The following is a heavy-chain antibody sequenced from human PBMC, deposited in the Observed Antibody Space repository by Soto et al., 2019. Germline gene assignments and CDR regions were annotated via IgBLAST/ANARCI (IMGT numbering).Heavy chain of an antibody. D-gene: IGHD1-26*01. V-gene: IGHV4-59*01. Sequence: SETLSLTCTVSGGYISSYYWSWIRPPPGKGLEWIGYIYYSGSTNYNPSLKSRVTISVDTSKNQFSLKLSSVTAADTAVYYCARMGEGGEDYNWFDPWGQGTLVTVS. CDR2: IYYSGST. CDR1: GGYISSYY. J-gene: IGHJ5*02. CDR3: ARMGEGGEDYNWFDP.